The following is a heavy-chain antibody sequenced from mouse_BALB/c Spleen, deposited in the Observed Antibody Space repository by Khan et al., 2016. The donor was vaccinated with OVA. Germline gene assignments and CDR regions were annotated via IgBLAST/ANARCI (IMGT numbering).Heavy chain of an antibody. J-gene: IGHJ3*01. CDR3: ASQVLGSFAY. CDR1: GFTFSTYG. D-gene: IGHD2-10*02. Sequence: EVDLVESGGDLVKPGGSLRLSCAASGFTFSTYGMSLVRQFPDKRLEWVATINSAGYYTYYPYTVNGRFTISRNNAENPLYLQMSSLKPEEKARFSCASQVLGSFAYWGRGTLVTGSA. V-gene: IGHV5-6*01. CDR2: INSAGYYT.